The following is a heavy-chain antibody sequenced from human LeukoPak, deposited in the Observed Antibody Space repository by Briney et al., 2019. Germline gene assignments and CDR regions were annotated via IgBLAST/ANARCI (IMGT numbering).Heavy chain of an antibody. Sequence: GGSLRLSCAASGFTFSDYYMSWIRQAPGKGLEWVSYISGSSSYTNYADSVKGRFTISRDNSMNTLYLQMNSLRAEDTAVYYCAKGTAVDRQYFENWGRGTLVTVSS. CDR2: ISGSSSYT. CDR1: GFTFSDYY. D-gene: IGHD1-1*01. J-gene: IGHJ4*02. V-gene: IGHV3-11*06. CDR3: AKGTAVDRQYFEN.